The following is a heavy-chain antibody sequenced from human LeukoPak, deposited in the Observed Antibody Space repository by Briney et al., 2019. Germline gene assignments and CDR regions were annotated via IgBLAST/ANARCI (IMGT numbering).Heavy chain of an antibody. CDR2: ISGDDGST. CDR1: GFTFSTYA. V-gene: IGHV3-23*01. J-gene: IGHJ4*02. D-gene: IGHD5-18*01. CDR3: AKDISQGHTYGFIEQDF. Sequence: GGSLRLSCAASGFTFSTYAMSWVRQAPGKGLEWVSAISGDDGSTYYADSLKGRFTISRDNSKNTLYLQMNSLRAEDTAVYYCAKDISQGHTYGFIEQDFWGQGTPVTVSS.